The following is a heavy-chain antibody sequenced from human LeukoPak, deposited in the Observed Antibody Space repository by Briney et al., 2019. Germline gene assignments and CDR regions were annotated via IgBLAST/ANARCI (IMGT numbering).Heavy chain of an antibody. V-gene: IGHV4-39*01. Sequence: PSETLSLTCTVSGGSISSSRDYWAWIRQPPGKGLEWIANIYYSGSTYYSPSLKSRVTISVDTSKNQFFLKLSSVTAADTAVYYCARYPSRAAAGHYFDYWGQGTLVTVSS. D-gene: IGHD6-13*01. CDR3: ARYPSRAAAGHYFDY. CDR1: GGSISSSRDY. CDR2: IYYSGST. J-gene: IGHJ4*02.